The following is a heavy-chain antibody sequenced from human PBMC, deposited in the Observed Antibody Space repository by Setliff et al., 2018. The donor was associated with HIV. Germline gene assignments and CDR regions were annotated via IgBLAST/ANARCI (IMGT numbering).Heavy chain of an antibody. J-gene: IGHJ4*01. CDR3: ARDKWASGFDF. CDR1: GFTFNNAW. V-gene: IGHV3-48*01. Sequence: PGGSLRLSCAASGFTFNNAWMTWVRQAPGKGLEWVSYISMSSHTSVIYSDSVKGRFTISRDNARNSFYLQMNSLRVDDTAVYFCARDKWASGFDFWGHGTLVTVSS. D-gene: IGHD1-26*01. CDR2: ISMSSHTSV.